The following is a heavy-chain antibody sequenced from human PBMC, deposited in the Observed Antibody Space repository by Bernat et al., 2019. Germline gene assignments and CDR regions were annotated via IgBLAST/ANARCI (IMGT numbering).Heavy chain of an antibody. J-gene: IGHJ5*02. D-gene: IGHD3-10*01. CDR1: GFTFSSYA. Sequence: EVQLLESGGGLVQPGGSLRLSCAASGFTFSSYAMSWVRQAPGKGLEWVSAISGSGGSTYYADSVKGRFTISRDNSKNTLYLQMNSLRAEDTAVYYCAKDKSYYYDSGGDWFDPWGQGTLVTVSS. V-gene: IGHV3-23*01. CDR2: ISGSGGST. CDR3: AKDKSYYYDSGGDWFDP.